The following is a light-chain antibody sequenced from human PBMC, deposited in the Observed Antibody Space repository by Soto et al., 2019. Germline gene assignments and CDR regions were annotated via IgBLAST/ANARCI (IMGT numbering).Light chain of an antibody. V-gene: IGKV1-39*01. CDR3: QHYNSYSEA. Sequence: DIQMTQSPSSLSASVGDRVTITCRARQTISNYLNWYQQKPGKAPKLLIYAASSLQSGVPSRFSGSGSGTDFTLTISSLQPDDFATYYCQHYNSYSEAFGQGTKVDIK. J-gene: IGKJ1*01. CDR2: AAS. CDR1: QTISNY.